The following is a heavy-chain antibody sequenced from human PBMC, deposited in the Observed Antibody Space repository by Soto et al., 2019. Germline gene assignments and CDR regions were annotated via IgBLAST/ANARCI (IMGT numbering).Heavy chain of an antibody. CDR2: IYHSGST. D-gene: IGHD6-13*01. Sequence: ETLSLTCAVYGGSLSGHYWSWIRQPPGRGLEWLGEIYHSGSTNYNPSLKSRVTISVDTSKNQFSLKLSSVTAADTAVYYCARLRDSSRWYDVNWFDPWGQGTLVTVSS. CDR1: GGSLSGHY. V-gene: IGHV4-34*01. J-gene: IGHJ5*02. CDR3: ARLRDSSRWYDVNWFDP.